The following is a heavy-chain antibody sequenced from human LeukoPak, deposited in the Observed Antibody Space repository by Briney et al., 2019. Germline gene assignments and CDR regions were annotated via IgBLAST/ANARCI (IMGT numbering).Heavy chain of an antibody. Sequence: SETLSLTCTVSGGSISSYYWSWIRQPPGKGLEWIGEINHSGSTNYNPSLKSRVTISVDTSKNQFSLKLSSVTAADTAVYYCARVGAVVGGDYWGQGTLVTVSS. J-gene: IGHJ4*02. CDR3: ARVGAVVGGDY. D-gene: IGHD2-15*01. CDR2: INHSGST. CDR1: GGSISSYY. V-gene: IGHV4-34*01.